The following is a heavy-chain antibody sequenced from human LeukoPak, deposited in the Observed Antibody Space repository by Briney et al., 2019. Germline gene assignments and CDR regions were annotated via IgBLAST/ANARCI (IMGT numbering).Heavy chain of an antibody. J-gene: IGHJ4*02. CDR3: ARDRSSGWYSDYFDY. Sequence: SGGSLRLSCAASGFTFSSYGMHWVRQAPGKGLEWVAVIWYDGSNKYYADSVKGRFTISRDNSKNTLYLQMNSLRAEDTAVYYCARDRSSGWYSDYFDYWGQGTLVTVSS. V-gene: IGHV3-33*01. CDR2: IWYDGSNK. D-gene: IGHD6-19*01. CDR1: GFTFSSYG.